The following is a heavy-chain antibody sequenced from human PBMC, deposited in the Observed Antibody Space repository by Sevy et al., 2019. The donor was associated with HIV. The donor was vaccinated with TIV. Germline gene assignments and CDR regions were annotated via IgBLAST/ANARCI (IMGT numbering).Heavy chain of an antibody. Sequence: SETLSLTCTVSGGSISSYYWSWIRQPPGKGLEWIGYIYYSGSTNYNPSLKCRVTISVDTSKNQFSLKLSSVTAADTAVYYCASADYGDYFYFDYWGQGTLVTVSS. CDR1: GGSISSYY. D-gene: IGHD4-17*01. V-gene: IGHV4-59*01. CDR3: ASADYGDYFYFDY. J-gene: IGHJ4*02. CDR2: IYYSGST.